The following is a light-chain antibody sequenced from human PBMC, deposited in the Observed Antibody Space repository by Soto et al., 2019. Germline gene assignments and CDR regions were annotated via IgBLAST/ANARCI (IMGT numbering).Light chain of an antibody. J-gene: IGLJ2*01. CDR3: QTWGTGVVV. Sequence: QLVLTQSPSASASLGASVKLTCTLSSGHSNYAVAWHQQQPEKGPRYLMRLNSDGSHNKGDGIPHRFSGSSSGAERYLIISSLQSEDESDYYCQTWGTGVVVFGGGTKVTVL. V-gene: IGLV4-69*01. CDR1: SGHSNYA. CDR2: LNSDGSH.